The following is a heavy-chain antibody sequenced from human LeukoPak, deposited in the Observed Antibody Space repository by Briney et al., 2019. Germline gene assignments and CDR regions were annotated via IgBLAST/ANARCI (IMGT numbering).Heavy chain of an antibody. V-gene: IGHV4-59*08. CDR1: GGSISSYF. Sequence: SETLSLTCTVSGGSISSYFWSWIRQPPGKGLEWIGYIYYSGSTNYNPSLKSRVTISVDTSKNQFSLKLSSVTAADTAVYYCARLRYYCSSTSCYVTPYFDYWGQGTLVTVSS. CDR2: IYYSGST. D-gene: IGHD2-2*01. J-gene: IGHJ4*02. CDR3: ARLRYYCSSTSCYVTPYFDY.